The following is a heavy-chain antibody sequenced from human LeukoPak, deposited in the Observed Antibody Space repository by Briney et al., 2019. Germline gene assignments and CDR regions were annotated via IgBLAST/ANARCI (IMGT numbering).Heavy chain of an antibody. J-gene: IGHJ6*03. Sequence: GGSLRLSCAASGCAFSTYSMSWVRQAPGKGLEWVSSITSTSTYIHYADSVRGRFTISRDNAENSLYLQVNGLRAEDTAVYYCARVAAGATIHNYYYSYMDVWGKGTTVTFSS. CDR2: ITSTSTYI. CDR1: GCAFSTYS. V-gene: IGHV3-21*01. CDR3: ARVAAGATIHNYYYSYMDV. D-gene: IGHD5-12*01.